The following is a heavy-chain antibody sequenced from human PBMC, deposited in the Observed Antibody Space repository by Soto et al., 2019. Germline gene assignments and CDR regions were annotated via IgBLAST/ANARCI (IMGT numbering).Heavy chain of an antibody. D-gene: IGHD2-8*01. CDR2: ISSSSSYI. V-gene: IGHV3-21*01. CDR3: ARGGDIVLMVYLFDY. J-gene: IGHJ4*02. Sequence: PGESLKISCAASGFTFSSYSMNWVRQAPGKGLEWVSSISSSSSYIYYADSVKGRFTISRDNAKNSLYLQMNSLRAEDTAVYYCARGGDIVLMVYLFDYWGQGTLVTVSS. CDR1: GFTFSSYS.